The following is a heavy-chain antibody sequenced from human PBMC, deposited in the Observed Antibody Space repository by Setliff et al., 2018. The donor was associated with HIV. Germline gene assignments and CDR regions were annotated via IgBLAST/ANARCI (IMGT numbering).Heavy chain of an antibody. CDR2: IFYFGSV. D-gene: IGHD1-26*01. CDR1: GGSFNTRRTK. J-gene: IGHJ5*01. CDR3: VRELLGSGGTVPEVNFFDS. Sequence: LSLTCRVSGGSFNTRRTKWGWIRQSPGKGLEWIGSIFYFGSVTYNPSLKSRPLISIDTSKTQFSLNLRSVTAADTAVYYCVRELLGSGGTVPEVNFFDSWGQGTQVTVS. V-gene: IGHV4-39*07.